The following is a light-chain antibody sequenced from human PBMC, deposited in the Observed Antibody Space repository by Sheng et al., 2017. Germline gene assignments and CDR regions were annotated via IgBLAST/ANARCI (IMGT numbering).Light chain of an antibody. CDR3: QQRSNWLT. CDR2: EAS. J-gene: IGKJ4*01. Sequence: LVLTQSPATLSLSPGERATLSCRASQSVSSFLAWYQQKPGQAPRLLIYEASKRATGIPARFSGSGSGTDFILTISSLEPEDFAVYYCQQRSNWLTFGGGTKVEIK. V-gene: IGKV3-11*01. CDR1: QSVSSF.